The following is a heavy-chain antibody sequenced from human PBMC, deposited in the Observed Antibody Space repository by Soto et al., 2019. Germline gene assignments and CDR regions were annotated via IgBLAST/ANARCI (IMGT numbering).Heavy chain of an antibody. Sequence: GGSLRLSCAASGFTFSSYGMHWVRQAPGKGLEWVAVIWYDGSNKYYADSVKGRFTISRDNSKNTLYLQMNSLRAEDTAVYYCARGFRPDSSGHLDYWGQGTLVTVSS. V-gene: IGHV3-33*01. J-gene: IGHJ4*02. CDR2: IWYDGSNK. D-gene: IGHD3-22*01. CDR1: GFTFSSYG. CDR3: ARGFRPDSSGHLDY.